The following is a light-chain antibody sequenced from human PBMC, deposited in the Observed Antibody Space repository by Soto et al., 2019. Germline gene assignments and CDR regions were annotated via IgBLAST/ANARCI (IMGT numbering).Light chain of an antibody. V-gene: IGKV3-15*01. CDR3: QQFNNWPRT. CDR1: QSVSTSD. Sequence: EIVLTQSPGTLSLSPGERATLSCRASQSVSTSDFAWYQQNPGQAPRLLISDASTRATGIPARFSGSGSGTEFTLTISSLQSEDFAVYYCQQFNNWPRTFGQGTKVDIK. J-gene: IGKJ1*01. CDR2: DAS.